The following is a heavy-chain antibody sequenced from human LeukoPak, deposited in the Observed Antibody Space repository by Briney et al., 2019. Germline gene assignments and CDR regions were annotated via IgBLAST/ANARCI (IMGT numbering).Heavy chain of an antibody. V-gene: IGHV4-34*01. CDR3: ARTSRINMVLDP. J-gene: IGHJ5*02. CDR1: GGSFSGYY. D-gene: IGHD3-10*01. Sequence: SETLSLTCAVYGGSFSGYYWSWIRQPPGKGLEWIGEINHSGSTNYNPSLKSRVTISVDTSKNQFSLKLSSVTAADTAVYYCARTSRINMVLDPWGQGTLVTVSS. CDR2: INHSGST.